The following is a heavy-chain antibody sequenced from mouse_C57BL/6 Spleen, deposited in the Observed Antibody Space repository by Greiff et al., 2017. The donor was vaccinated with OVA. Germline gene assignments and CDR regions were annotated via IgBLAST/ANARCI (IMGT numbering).Heavy chain of an antibody. CDR1: GFTFTDYY. CDR2: IRNKANGYTT. J-gene: IGHJ2*01. D-gene: IGHD2-3*01. V-gene: IGHV7-3*01. Sequence: EVMLVESGGGLVQPGGSLSLSCAASGFTFTDYYMSWVRQPPGKALEWLGFIRNKANGYTTEYSASVKGRFTISRDNSQSILYLQMNALRAEDSATYYCARCDGYYPVDYWGQGTTLTVSS. CDR3: ARCDGYYPVDY.